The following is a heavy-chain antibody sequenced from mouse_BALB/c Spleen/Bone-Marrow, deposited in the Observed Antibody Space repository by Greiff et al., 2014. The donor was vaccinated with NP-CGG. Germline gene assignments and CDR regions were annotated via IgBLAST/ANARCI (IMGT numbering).Heavy chain of an antibody. J-gene: IGHJ4*01. CDR1: GYSFTSYY. Sequence: VQLQESGPELVKPGASVKISCKASGYSFTSYYIHWVKQRPGQGLEWIGWIFPGSGNTKYNEKFKGKATLTADISSSTAYMQLSSLTSEDSAVYFCARGRFTTVVATGAMDYWGQGTSVTVSS. CDR3: ARGRFTTVVATGAMDY. D-gene: IGHD1-1*01. V-gene: IGHV1-66*01. CDR2: IFPGSGNT.